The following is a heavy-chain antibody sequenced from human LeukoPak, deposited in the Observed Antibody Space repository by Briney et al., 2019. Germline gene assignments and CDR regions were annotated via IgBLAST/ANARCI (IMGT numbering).Heavy chain of an antibody. CDR1: GGSISSYY. D-gene: IGHD2-15*01. CDR3: ARDRSLDY. CDR2: IYYSGST. Sequence: SETLSLTCTVSGGSISSYYWSWIRQPPGKRLEWIGYIYYSGSTNYNPSLKSRVTISVDTSKNQFSLKLSSVTAADTAVYYCARDRSLDYWGQGTLVTVSS. V-gene: IGHV4-59*01. J-gene: IGHJ4*02.